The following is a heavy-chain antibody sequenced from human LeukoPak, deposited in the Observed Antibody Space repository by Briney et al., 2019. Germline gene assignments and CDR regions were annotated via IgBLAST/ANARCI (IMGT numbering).Heavy chain of an antibody. CDR1: GRSFSGYY. CDR3: ARYYAPRRYNWFDP. V-gene: IGHV4-34*01. D-gene: IGHD3-3*01. J-gene: IGHJ5*02. Sequence: PSETLSLTCAVYGRSFSGYYWSWIRQPPGKGLEWIGEINHSGSTNYNPSLKSRVTISVDTSKNQFSLKLSSVTAADTAVYYCARYYAPRRYNWFDPWGQGTLVTVSS. CDR2: INHSGST.